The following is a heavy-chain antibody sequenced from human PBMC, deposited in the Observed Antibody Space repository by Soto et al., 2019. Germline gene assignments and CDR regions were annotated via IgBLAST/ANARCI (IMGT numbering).Heavy chain of an antibody. Sequence: EVQLLESGGGLVQPGGSLRLSCAASGLTFSSYAMSWVRQAPGKGLEWVSAISGSGGSTYYADSVKGRFTISRDNSKNTLYLQMNSLRAEDTAVYYCAKDHRDDIDAFDIWGQGTMVTVSS. D-gene: IGHD3-9*01. J-gene: IGHJ3*02. CDR3: AKDHRDDIDAFDI. CDR2: ISGSGGST. V-gene: IGHV3-23*01. CDR1: GLTFSSYA.